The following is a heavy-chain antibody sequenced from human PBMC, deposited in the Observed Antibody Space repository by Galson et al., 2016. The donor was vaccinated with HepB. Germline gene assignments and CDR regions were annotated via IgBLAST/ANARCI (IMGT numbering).Heavy chain of an antibody. CDR3: ARRRDTASSARYFDY. Sequence: QSGAEVKKPGESLEISCKGSGYSFTPYWIAWVRQMPGKGLEWMGIIYPGDSDTRYSPSFQGQVTISVDKSISTAYLQWSSLKASDTAMYFCARRRDTASSARYFDYWAQGTLVTVSS. V-gene: IGHV5-51*01. D-gene: IGHD1-26*01. CDR2: IYPGDSDT. J-gene: IGHJ4*02. CDR1: GYSFTPYW.